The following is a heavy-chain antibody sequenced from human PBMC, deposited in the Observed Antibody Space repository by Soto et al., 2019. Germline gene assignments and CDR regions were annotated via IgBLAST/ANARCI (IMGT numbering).Heavy chain of an antibody. V-gene: IGHV1-3*01. Sequence: ASVKVSCKASGYTFTSYTMHWVRQAPGQRLEWMGWINAGNGNTEYSQKFQGRVTITRDTSASTAYMELSSLRSEDTAVYYCATDRYYYGSGSYWYAFDIWGQGTMVTVSS. CDR3: ATDRYYYGSGSYWYAFDI. CDR1: GYTFTSYT. D-gene: IGHD3-10*01. CDR2: INAGNGNT. J-gene: IGHJ3*02.